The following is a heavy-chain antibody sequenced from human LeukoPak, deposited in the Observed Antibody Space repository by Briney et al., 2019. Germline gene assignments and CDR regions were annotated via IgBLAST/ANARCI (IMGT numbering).Heavy chain of an antibody. CDR2: INHSGST. CDR3: ARDRIVRGVSRFDP. Sequence: SETLSLTCAVYGGSFSGFYWTWIRQPPGKGLEWIGEINHSGSTNYNPSLMNRVTISVDTSKNQFSLKLSSVTAADTAVYYCARDRIVRGVSRFDPWGQGTLVTVSS. V-gene: IGHV4-34*01. D-gene: IGHD3-10*02. CDR1: GGSFSGFY. J-gene: IGHJ5*02.